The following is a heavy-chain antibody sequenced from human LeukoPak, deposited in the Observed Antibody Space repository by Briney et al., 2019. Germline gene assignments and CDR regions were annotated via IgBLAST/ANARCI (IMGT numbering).Heavy chain of an antibody. D-gene: IGHD4-23*01. CDR2: IKSDGSST. V-gene: IGHV3-74*01. CDR1: GFTFSSYA. CDR3: AKDGSGGKRAFDY. Sequence: PGGSLRLSCAASGFTFSSYAMSWVRQAPGKGLVWVSRIKSDGSSTDYADSVKGRFTISRDNAKNTLDLQMNSLRDEDTAVYYCAKDGSGGKRAFDYWGQGTPVTVSS. J-gene: IGHJ4*02.